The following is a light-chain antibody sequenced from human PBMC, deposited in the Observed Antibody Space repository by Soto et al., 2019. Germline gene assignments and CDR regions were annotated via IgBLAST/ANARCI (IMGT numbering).Light chain of an antibody. V-gene: IGKV2-28*01. CDR3: MQARQTPPWT. Sequence: DVVLTQSPLSLPVTPGEPASISCRSSQSLLHANGYNYLVWYLQKPGQSPQLLIYSGSNRASGVPDRFRGSGSGTHFTLRISRVEADDVGVYYCMQARQTPPWTFGQGTRVDIK. CDR1: QSLLHANGYNY. CDR2: SGS. J-gene: IGKJ1*01.